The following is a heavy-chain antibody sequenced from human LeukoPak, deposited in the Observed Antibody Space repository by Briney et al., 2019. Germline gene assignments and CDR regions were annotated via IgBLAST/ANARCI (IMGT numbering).Heavy chain of an antibody. CDR2: IKHDGSEK. Sequence: GGSLRLSCAASRFTFSSFWMSWFRQAPGKGLEWVANIKHDGSEKYYMDSVKGRFTISRDNAKNSLYLQMNSLRAEDTAVYYCAELGITMIGGVWGKGTTVTISS. J-gene: IGHJ6*04. CDR1: RFTFSSFW. V-gene: IGHV3-7*01. D-gene: IGHD3-10*02. CDR3: AELGITMIGGV.